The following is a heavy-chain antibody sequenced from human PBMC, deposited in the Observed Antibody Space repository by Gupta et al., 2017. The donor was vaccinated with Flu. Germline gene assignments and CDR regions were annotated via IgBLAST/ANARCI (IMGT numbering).Heavy chain of an antibody. CDR1: GFTFSSYA. V-gene: IGHV3-23*01. CDR3: AKEAEGNSVVTAARKGMDV. CDR2: LSGGGATS. D-gene: IGHD2-2*01. J-gene: IGHJ6*04. Sequence: EVQLLESGGGLVQPGGSLRLSCAASGFTFSSYAMRWARQGPGKGLEWVSGLSGGGATSYYADSVKGRFTISRDNSNNMLYLQMNSLRAEDTAVYHCAKEAEGNSVVTAARKGMDVWGKGTTVTVSS.